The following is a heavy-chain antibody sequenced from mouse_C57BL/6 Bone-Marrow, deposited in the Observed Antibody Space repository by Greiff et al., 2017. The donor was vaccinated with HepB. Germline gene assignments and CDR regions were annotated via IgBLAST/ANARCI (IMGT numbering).Heavy chain of an antibody. CDR3: ARPGYVAWFAY. V-gene: IGHV5-6*02. Sequence: EVKLVESGGDLVKPGGSLKLSCAASGFTFSSYGMSWVRQTPDKRLEWVATISSGGSYNYYPDSVKGRFTISRDNAKNTLYLQMSSLKSEDTAMYYWARPGYVAWFAYWGQGTLVTVSA. J-gene: IGHJ3*01. D-gene: IGHD3-1*01. CDR1: GFTFSSYG. CDR2: ISSGGSYN.